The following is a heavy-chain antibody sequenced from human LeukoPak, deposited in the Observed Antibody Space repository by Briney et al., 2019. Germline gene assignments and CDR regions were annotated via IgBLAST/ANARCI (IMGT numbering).Heavy chain of an antibody. J-gene: IGHJ6*03. Sequence: GAPVKVSCKASGYTFTGNYIHWVRQAPGQGLEWMGWINPNSGGTNYAQKFQGRVTITADKSTSTAYMELSRLRSDDTAVYYCARRYSYGVYYYYMDVWGKGTTVTVSS. CDR1: GYTFTGNY. V-gene: IGHV1-2*02. CDR3: ARRYSYGVYYYYMDV. CDR2: INPNSGGT. D-gene: IGHD5-18*01.